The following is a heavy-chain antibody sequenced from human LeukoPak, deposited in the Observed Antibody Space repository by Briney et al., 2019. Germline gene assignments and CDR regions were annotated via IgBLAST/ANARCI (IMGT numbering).Heavy chain of an antibody. CDR3: ARGGVGVTTPFDY. D-gene: IGHD4-11*01. V-gene: IGHV4-34*01. CDR1: GGSYSGYY. CDR2: INHSGST. J-gene: IGHJ4*02. Sequence: SDTLSLTCALYGGSYSGYYWSWIRQPPGKGLEWIGEINHSGSTNYNPSLKSRVTISVDTSKNQFSLKLSSVTAADTAVYYCARGGVGVTTPFDYWGQGTLVTVSS.